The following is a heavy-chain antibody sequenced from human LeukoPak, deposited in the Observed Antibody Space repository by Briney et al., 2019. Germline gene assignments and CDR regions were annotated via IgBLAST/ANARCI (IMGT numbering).Heavy chain of an antibody. CDR2: IYYSGST. CDR1: GGSISSYY. D-gene: IGHD3-16*02. Sequence: SETLSPTCTVSGGSISSYYWSWIRQPPGKGLEWIGYIYYSGSTNYNPSLKSRVTISVDTSKNQFSLKLSSVTAADTAVYYCARDSAVIYDAFDIWGQGTMVTVSS. V-gene: IGHV4-59*01. J-gene: IGHJ3*02. CDR3: ARDSAVIYDAFDI.